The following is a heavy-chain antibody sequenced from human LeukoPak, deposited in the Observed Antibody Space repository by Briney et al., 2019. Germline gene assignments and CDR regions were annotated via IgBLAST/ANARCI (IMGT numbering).Heavy chain of an antibody. D-gene: IGHD6-19*01. CDR3: AAIIALADTYDGFDV. CDR2: VYYTGDT. J-gene: IGHJ3*01. CDR1: GGSISTSDYY. V-gene: IGHV4-39*07. Sequence: PSETLSLTCTVSGGSISTSDYYWGWIRQPPGKGLEWIGTVYYTGDTYYNPSLKSRVIISVDTSQNHFSLKLGSVTAADTAVYYCAAIIALADTYDGFDVWGQGTMVTVSS.